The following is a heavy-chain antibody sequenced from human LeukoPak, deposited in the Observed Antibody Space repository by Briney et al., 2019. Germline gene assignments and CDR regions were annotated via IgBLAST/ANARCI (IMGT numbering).Heavy chain of an antibody. D-gene: IGHD1-14*01. CDR1: GLVLSNYW. J-gene: IGHJ4*02. V-gene: IGHV3-7*01. Sequence: GGSLRPSCAASGLVLSNYWMSWVRQAPGKGLEWVANIKQDGSEDYYVDSVKGRFTISRDNAKNSLFLQMNSLRAEDTAVYYCGRDPYSFGPPESWGQGTLVTVSS. CDR3: GRDPYSFGPPES. CDR2: IKQDGSED.